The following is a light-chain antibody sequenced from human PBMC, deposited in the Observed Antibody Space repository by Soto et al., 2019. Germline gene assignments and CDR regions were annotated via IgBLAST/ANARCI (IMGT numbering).Light chain of an antibody. CDR2: VAS. V-gene: IGKV3-20*01. Sequence: EIVLTQSPGPLSLSPGERSTLSCRASQSVSHSYLAWYQQKPVQAPRLLIYVASSRATGIPDRFSGGGSGTDFTLKISGVEPEDFAVYYCERYGSAPQLTCGGGIEVVIK. J-gene: IGKJ4*01. CDR1: QSVSHSY. CDR3: ERYGSAPQLT.